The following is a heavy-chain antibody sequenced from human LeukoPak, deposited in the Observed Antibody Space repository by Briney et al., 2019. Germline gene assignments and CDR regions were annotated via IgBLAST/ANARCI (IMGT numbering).Heavy chain of an antibody. Sequence: SGGSLRLSCAASGFTFDDYAMHWVRQAPGKGLEWVSGINWNSGRIGYADSVKGRFTISRDNSKNTLYLQMNSLRAEDTAVYYCAIDPGNWFDPWGQGTLVTVSS. V-gene: IGHV3-9*01. CDR3: AIDPGNWFDP. CDR2: INWNSGRI. J-gene: IGHJ5*02. CDR1: GFTFDDYA.